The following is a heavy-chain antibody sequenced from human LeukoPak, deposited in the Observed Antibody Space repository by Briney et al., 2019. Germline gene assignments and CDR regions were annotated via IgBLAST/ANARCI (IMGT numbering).Heavy chain of an antibody. CDR2: ISSSGSTI. Sequence: PGGSLRLSCAASAFIFSNYEMNWVRQAPGKGLEWISYISSSGSTIYYADSVKGRFTISRDNAKNSLYLQMNSLRAEDTAIYYCARGWGLHRWEGLWGQGTLVTVSS. CDR1: AFIFSNYE. V-gene: IGHV3-48*03. CDR3: ARGWGLHRWEGL. J-gene: IGHJ4*02. D-gene: IGHD1-26*01.